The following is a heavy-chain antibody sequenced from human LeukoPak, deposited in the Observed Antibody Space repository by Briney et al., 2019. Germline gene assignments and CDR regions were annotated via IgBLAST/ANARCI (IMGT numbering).Heavy chain of an antibody. Sequence: GGSLRLSCAASGFTFSSYSMNWVRQAPGKGLEWVSSISSSSSYIYYADSVKGRFTISRDNAKNSLYLQMNSLRAEDTAVYYCARLPHVRCSSTSCVEFDYWGQGTLVTVSS. V-gene: IGHV3-21*01. CDR1: GFTFSSYS. D-gene: IGHD2-2*01. CDR2: ISSSSSYI. CDR3: ARLPHVRCSSTSCVEFDY. J-gene: IGHJ4*02.